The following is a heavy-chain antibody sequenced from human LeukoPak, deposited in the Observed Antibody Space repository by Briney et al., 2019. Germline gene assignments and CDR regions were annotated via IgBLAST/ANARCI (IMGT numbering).Heavy chain of an antibody. V-gene: IGHV4-4*07. CDR2: IYSSGNT. D-gene: IGHD6-13*01. J-gene: IGHJ6*03. Sequence: PSETLSLTCTVSGGSIRSNYWSWIRQSAGKGLEWIGRIYSSGNTNYNPSFESRVTMSVDTSKNQLSLKLKSVTAADTAVYYCARTLDKDSGSAPYYYYMDVWGKGTTVTVSS. CDR1: GGSIRSNY. CDR3: ARTLDKDSGSAPYYYYMDV.